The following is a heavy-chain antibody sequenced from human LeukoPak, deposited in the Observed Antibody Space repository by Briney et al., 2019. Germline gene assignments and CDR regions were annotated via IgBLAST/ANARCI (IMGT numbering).Heavy chain of an antibody. Sequence: NPSETLSLTCTVAGGSIRSGRYYWGWIRQPPGKGLEWIGSIYYSGSTYYNPSLESRITVSLDTSKNQFSLKLRFVTAADTAVYYCAREYIFELVNYLDSWGQGTLATASS. J-gene: IGHJ4*02. D-gene: IGHD3/OR15-3a*01. CDR2: IYYSGST. V-gene: IGHV4-39*07. CDR1: GGSIRSGRYY. CDR3: AREYIFELVNYLDS.